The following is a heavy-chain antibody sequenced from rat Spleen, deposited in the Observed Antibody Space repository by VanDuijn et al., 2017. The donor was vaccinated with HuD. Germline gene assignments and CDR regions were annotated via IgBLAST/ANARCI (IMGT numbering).Heavy chain of an antibody. CDR2: ISYDGGST. V-gene: IGHV5-31*01. J-gene: IGHJ2*01. Sequence: EVQLVESGGGLVQPGRSLKLSCVASGFTFNNYWMTWVLQAPTKGLEWVASISYDGGSTYYRDSVKGRFTIFRDNAKRTLYLQMDSLRSEDTATYYCTRCFDLWGQGVMVTVSS. CDR3: TRCFDL. CDR1: GFTFNNYW.